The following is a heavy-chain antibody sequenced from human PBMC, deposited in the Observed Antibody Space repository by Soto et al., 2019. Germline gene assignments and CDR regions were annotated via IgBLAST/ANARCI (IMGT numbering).Heavy chain of an antibody. J-gene: IGHJ5*02. CDR3: ATDTSLFRGRVAETAWFET. CDR2: IVPIFGTT. V-gene: IGHV1-69*13. CDR1: GGALSSIA. D-gene: IGHD3-10*01. Sequence: ASVKVSCKASGGALSSIAISWVRQAPGLGLVWMGRIVPIFGTTDNSQKFQGRVTITADESTGTVYMEMTSLTSEDTAMYYCATDTSLFRGRVAETAWFETWGQGTLVTVSS.